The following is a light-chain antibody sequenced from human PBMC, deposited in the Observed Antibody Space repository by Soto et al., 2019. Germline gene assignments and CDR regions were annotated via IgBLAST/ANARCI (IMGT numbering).Light chain of an antibody. Sequence: AIYMTQSPSSLSASVGDRVTITCRASQGIRTDLGWYRQKPGKAPELLISGASRLHSGVPSRFSGSGSGTEFTLTIYSLQPEDLATYYCLHDYNYPLTFGQGTKVDIK. CDR3: LHDYNYPLT. CDR2: GAS. CDR1: QGIRTD. J-gene: IGKJ1*01. V-gene: IGKV1-6*01.